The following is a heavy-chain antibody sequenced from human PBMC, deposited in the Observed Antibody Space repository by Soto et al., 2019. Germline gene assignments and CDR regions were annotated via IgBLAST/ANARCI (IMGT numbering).Heavy chain of an antibody. J-gene: IGHJ6*02. V-gene: IGHV5-10-1*01. CDR2: IDPSDSYT. CDR3: ARRMEYYYDSSGYYPGYYYYYGMDV. CDR1: GYSFTSYW. D-gene: IGHD3-22*01. Sequence: PGESLKISCKGSGYSFTSYWISWVRQMPGKGLEWMGRIDPSDSYTNYSPSFQGHVTISADKSISTAYLQWSSLKASDTAMYYCARRMEYYYDSSGYYPGYYYYYGMDVWGQGTTVTVSS.